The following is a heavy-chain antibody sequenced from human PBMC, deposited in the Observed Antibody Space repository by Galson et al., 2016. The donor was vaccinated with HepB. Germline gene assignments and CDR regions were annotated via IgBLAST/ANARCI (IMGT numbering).Heavy chain of an antibody. D-gene: IGHD3-16*01. Sequence: ETLSLTCTVSGGSISTYYWSWIRQPAGKALEWIGLIYTNGITNYNPSLKNRVTISLDTSKNQFSLNLNSVTAADTAVYYCAREGGNPWGQGTLVTVSS. J-gene: IGHJ5*02. CDR1: GGSISTYY. CDR2: IYTNGIT. CDR3: AREGGNP. V-gene: IGHV4-4*07.